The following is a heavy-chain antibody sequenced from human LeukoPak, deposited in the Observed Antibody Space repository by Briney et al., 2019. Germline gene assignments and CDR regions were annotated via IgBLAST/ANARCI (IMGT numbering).Heavy chain of an antibody. CDR1: GFTFSSYW. CDR2: INSDGSST. D-gene: IGHD1-1*01. J-gene: IGHJ4*02. CDR3: ARAVQLERRLSDY. Sequence: PGGSLRLSCAASGFTFSSYWMHWARQAPGKGLVWVSRINSDGSSTSYADSVKGRFTISRDNAKNTLYLQMNSLRAEDTAVYYCARAVQLERRLSDYWGQGTLVTVSS. V-gene: IGHV3-74*01.